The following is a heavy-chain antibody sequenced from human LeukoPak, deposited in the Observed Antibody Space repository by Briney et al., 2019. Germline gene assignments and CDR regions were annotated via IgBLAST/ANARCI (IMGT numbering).Heavy chain of an antibody. D-gene: IGHD1-26*01. CDR2: INHSGST. CDR1: GGSFSGYY. J-gene: IGHJ3*01. CDR3: ASPLGYSGRSDAFDV. Sequence: PSETLSLTCAVYGGSFSGYYWSWIRQPPGKGLEWIGEINHSGSTNYNPSLKSRVTISVDTSKNQFSLKLSSVTAADTAVYYCASPLGYSGRSDAFDVWGQGTMVTASS. V-gene: IGHV4-34*01.